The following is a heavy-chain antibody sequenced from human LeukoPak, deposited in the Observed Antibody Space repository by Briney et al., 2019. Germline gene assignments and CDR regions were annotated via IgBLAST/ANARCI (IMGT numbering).Heavy chain of an antibody. CDR3: ARGEFTVTTGVDY. J-gene: IGHJ4*02. V-gene: IGHV3-33*01. Sequence: TGGYVRLSCAASGFTFSSYGMHWVRQAPGKGLEWVAVIWYDGSNKYYADSVKGRFTSSRDNSKNTLYLQMNSLRAEDTAVYYCARGEFTVTTGVDYWGQGTLVTVSS. CDR1: GFTFSSYG. CDR2: IWYDGSNK. D-gene: IGHD4-17*01.